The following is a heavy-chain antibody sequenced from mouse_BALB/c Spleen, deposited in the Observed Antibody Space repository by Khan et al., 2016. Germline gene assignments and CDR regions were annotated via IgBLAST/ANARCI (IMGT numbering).Heavy chain of an antibody. V-gene: IGHV3-6*02. D-gene: IGHD1-1*01. CDR1: GYSITSGYY. CDR3: ASVGIYCGTYYYAMDY. J-gene: IGHJ4*01. CDR2: ISYDGSN. Sequence: EVQLQESGPGLVKPSQSLSLTCSVAGYSITSGYYWNWIRQFPGNKLEWMGYISYDGSNNYNPSLKNRISITRDTSKNQFFLKLNSVTTEDTATXYCASVGIYCGTYYYAMDYWGQGTSVTVSS.